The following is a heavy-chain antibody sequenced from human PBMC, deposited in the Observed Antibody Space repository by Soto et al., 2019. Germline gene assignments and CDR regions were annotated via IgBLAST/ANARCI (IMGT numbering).Heavy chain of an antibody. CDR3: ARVVTTVTNRYYALDV. Sequence: GSLRLSCSASGFTFRDYYMSWIRQAPGKGLEWVSHISSSGSTIYYADSVKGRFTSSRDNAKNSLLLQMNGLRAEDTAVYFCARVVTTVTNRYYALDVWGQGTTVTVSS. J-gene: IGHJ6*02. D-gene: IGHD4-17*01. V-gene: IGHV3-11*01. CDR1: GFTFRDYY. CDR2: ISSSGSTI.